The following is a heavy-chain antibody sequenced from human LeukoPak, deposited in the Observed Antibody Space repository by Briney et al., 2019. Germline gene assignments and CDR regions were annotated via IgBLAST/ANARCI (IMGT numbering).Heavy chain of an antibody. CDR3: ARDDYDIVTGYCSRYSYGVDV. CDR2: ISSGGMTI. D-gene: IGHD3-9*01. J-gene: IGHJ6*02. CDR1: GFTFSSYE. V-gene: IGHV3-48*03. Sequence: PGGSLRLSCAASGFTFSSYEMNWVRQAPGKGLEWVSYISSGGMTIYYADCVRGRFTVSRDNTKNYLFLKMNSLRAEVTAAYFCARDDYDIVTGYCSRYSYGVDVWGQGTAVTVSS.